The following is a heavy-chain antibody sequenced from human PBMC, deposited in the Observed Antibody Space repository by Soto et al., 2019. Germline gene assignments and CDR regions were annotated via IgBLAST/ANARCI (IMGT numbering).Heavy chain of an antibody. D-gene: IGHD3-22*01. Sequence: SGPTLVNPTETLTLTCTVSGSSLSNARMGVSWIRQPPGKALEWLAHIFSNDEKSYSTSLKSRLTISKDTSKSQVVLTMTNMDPVDTATYYCARIPNYYDSSGYDQWGQGTLVTVSS. CDR1: GSSLSNARMG. CDR3: ARIPNYYDSSGYDQ. CDR2: IFSNDEK. V-gene: IGHV2-26*01. J-gene: IGHJ4*02.